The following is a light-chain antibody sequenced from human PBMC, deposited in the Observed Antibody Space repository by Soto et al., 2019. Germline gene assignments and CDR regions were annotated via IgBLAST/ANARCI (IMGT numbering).Light chain of an antibody. CDR2: DAS. V-gene: IGKV3-11*01. J-gene: IGKJ4*01. Sequence: EIVLTQSPATLSLSPGERATLSCGASQSVSSYLAWYQQKPGQTPRLLIYDASNRATGIPARFSGSGSGTDFTLTISSLEPEDFAVYYCQHRSSWPLTFGGGTKVEIK. CDR1: QSVSSY. CDR3: QHRSSWPLT.